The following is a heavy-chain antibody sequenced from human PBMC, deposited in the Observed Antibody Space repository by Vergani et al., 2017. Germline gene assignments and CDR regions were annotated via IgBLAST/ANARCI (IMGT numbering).Heavy chain of an antibody. CDR2: ISAYNGNT. J-gene: IGHJ1*01. CDR1: GYTFTSYG. CDR3: ATAYYDFWSGRPGYFQH. D-gene: IGHD3-3*01. Sequence: QVQLVQSGAEVKKPGASVKVSCKASGYTFTSYGISWVRQAPGQGLEWMGWISAYNGNTNYAQKLQGRVTMTTVTSTSTAYMELRSLRSDDTAVYYCATAYYDFWSGRPGYFQHWGQGTLVTVSS. V-gene: IGHV1-18*04.